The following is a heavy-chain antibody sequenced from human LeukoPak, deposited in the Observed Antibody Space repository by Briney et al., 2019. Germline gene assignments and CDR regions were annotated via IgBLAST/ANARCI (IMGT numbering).Heavy chain of an antibody. CDR3: ARDRAAAHLDY. J-gene: IGHJ4*02. D-gene: IGHD6-13*01. V-gene: IGHV3-74*01. Sequence: GGSLRLSCAASGFTFSSYWMHWVRQAPGKGLVWVSRINSDGSTTSYADSVEGRFTISRDNAKNTLYLQMNSLRAEDTAVYYCARDRAAAHLDYWGQGTLVTVSS. CDR2: INSDGSTT. CDR1: GFTFSSYW.